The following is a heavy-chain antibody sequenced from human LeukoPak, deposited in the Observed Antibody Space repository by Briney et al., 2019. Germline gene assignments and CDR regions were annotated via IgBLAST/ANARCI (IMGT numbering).Heavy chain of an antibody. V-gene: IGHV4-34*01. J-gene: IGHJ4*02. CDR3: AGKVVPARSYDY. CDR2: INHSGST. CDR1: GGSFSVYY. D-gene: IGHD2-2*01. Sequence: TSETLSLTCAVYGGSFSVYYWSWIRQPPGKGLEWIGEINHSGSTNYNPSLKSRVTISVDTSKNQFSLKLSSVTAADTAVYYCAGKVVPARSYDYWGQGTLVTVSS.